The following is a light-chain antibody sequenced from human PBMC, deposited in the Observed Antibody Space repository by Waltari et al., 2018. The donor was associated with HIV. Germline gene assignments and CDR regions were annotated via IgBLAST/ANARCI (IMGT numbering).Light chain of an antibody. J-gene: IGKJ1*01. Sequence: IQMTQSPRSLSASVGETVTFTCRSSQKVKTYVNWYQQTLGRPPPLLIFSASSLQSGLSSRFSGRGAGADYTLTIKNQQPEDFATYYCEQSYDFTRTFGQGTTVG. V-gene: IGKV1-39*01. CDR2: SAS. CDR1: QKVKTY. CDR3: EQSYDFTRT.